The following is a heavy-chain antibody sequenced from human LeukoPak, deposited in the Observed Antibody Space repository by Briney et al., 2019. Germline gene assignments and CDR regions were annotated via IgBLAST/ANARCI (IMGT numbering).Heavy chain of an antibody. Sequence: GGSLRLSCVTSGFSFSTYDMSWVRQAPGKGLELVSGITANTRGRITYYADSVKGRFTISRDSSKDTLYLQMNSLRAEDTAVYFCARGGYFSFDYWGQGTLATVSS. CDR3: ARGGYFSFDY. CDR1: GFSFSTYD. D-gene: IGHD2/OR15-2a*01. J-gene: IGHJ4*02. V-gene: IGHV3-23*01. CDR2: ITANTRGRIT.